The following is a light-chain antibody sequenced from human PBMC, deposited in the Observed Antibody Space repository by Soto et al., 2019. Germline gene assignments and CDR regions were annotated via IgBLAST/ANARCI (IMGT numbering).Light chain of an antibody. CDR1: SSDVGGYNY. V-gene: IGLV2-14*01. Sequence: QSVLTQPASVSGSPGQSVTISCTGSSSDVGGYNYVGWYQHHPGKAPKLLIYEVSHRASGVSNRFSGSKSGNTASLTISGLQAEDEGDYYGSSYTTTIRPVFGGGTKLTVL. CDR3: SSYTTTIRPV. J-gene: IGLJ2*01. CDR2: EVS.